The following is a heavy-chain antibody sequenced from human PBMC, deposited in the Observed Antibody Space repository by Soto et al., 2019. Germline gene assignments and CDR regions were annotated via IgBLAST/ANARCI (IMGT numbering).Heavy chain of an antibody. CDR1: GFTFSSYG. J-gene: IGHJ6*02. D-gene: IGHD2-15*01. V-gene: IGHV3-30*18. CDR2: ISYDGSNK. CDR3: AKGGYCSGGSCYPGYYYGMDV. Sequence: GGSLRLSCAASGFTFSSYGMHWVRQAPGKGLEWVAVISYDGSNKYYADSVKGRFTISRDNSKNTLYLQMNSLRAEDTAVYYCAKGGYCSGGSCYPGYYYGMDVWGQGTTVTVSS.